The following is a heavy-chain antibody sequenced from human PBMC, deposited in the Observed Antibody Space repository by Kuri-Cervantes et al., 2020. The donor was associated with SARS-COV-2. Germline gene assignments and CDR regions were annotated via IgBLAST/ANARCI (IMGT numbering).Heavy chain of an antibody. D-gene: IGHD2-2*01. V-gene: IGHV3-11*04. CDR1: GGSISSYY. CDR3: ARDACTSCHAWFYYYGMDV. J-gene: IGHJ6*02. Sequence: LSLTCTVSGGSISSYYWSWIRQPPGKGLEWVSYISSSGSTIYYADSVKGRFTISRDDAKNSLYLQMNSLRAEDTAVYYCARDACTSCHAWFYYYGMDVWGQGTTVTVSS. CDR2: ISSSGSTI.